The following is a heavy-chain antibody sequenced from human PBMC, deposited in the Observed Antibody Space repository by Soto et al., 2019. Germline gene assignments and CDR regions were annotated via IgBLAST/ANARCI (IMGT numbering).Heavy chain of an antibody. Sequence: GGFMRLWCAAFGCTFRSYGVSWVLQAPGKGLEWVSAISGSGGSTYYADSVKGRFTISRDNSKNTLYLQMNSLRAEDTAVYYCAKFPNFVVVPAANGGPGYWGQGTLVSVSS. V-gene: IGHV3-23*01. J-gene: IGHJ4*02. CDR3: AKFPNFVVVPAANGGPGY. CDR2: ISGSGGST. D-gene: IGHD2-2*01. CDR1: GCTFRSYG.